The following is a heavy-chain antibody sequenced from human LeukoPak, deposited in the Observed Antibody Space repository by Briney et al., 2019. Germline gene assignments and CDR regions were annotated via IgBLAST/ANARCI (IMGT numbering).Heavy chain of an antibody. Sequence: GGSLRLSCAASGFTFSSYWMHWVRQAPGKGLVWVARINSDWSSTSYADSVKGRFTISRDNAKNTLYLQMNSLRAEDTAVYYCARVQIPTVAVAGILGDAFDIWGQGTMVTVSS. CDR3: ARVQIPTVAVAGILGDAFDI. CDR1: GFTFSSYW. D-gene: IGHD6-19*01. CDR2: INSDWSST. V-gene: IGHV3-74*01. J-gene: IGHJ3*02.